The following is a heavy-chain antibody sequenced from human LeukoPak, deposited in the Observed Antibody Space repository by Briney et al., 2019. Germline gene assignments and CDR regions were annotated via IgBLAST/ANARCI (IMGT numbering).Heavy chain of an antibody. Sequence: SETLSLTCTVSGGSISSSYYYWGWIRQPPGKGLEWIGEINHSGSTNYNPSLKSRVTISVDTSKNQFSLKLSSVTAADTAVYYCASSGWNWFNYWGQGTLVTVSS. D-gene: IGHD1-7*01. J-gene: IGHJ4*02. CDR2: INHSGST. CDR1: GGSISSSYYY. CDR3: ASSGWNWFNY. V-gene: IGHV4-39*07.